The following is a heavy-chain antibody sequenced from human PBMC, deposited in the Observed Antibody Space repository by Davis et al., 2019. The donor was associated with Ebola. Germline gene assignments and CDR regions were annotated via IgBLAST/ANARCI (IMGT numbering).Heavy chain of an antibody. CDR2: IKQDGSEK. CDR1: GFTFSSYW. V-gene: IGHV3-7*03. CDR3: ARDREEYSSGWTRLFDY. J-gene: IGHJ4*02. Sequence: GESLKISCAAAGFTFSSYWMSWVRQAPGKGLEWVANIKQDGSEKYYVDSVKGRFTISRDNAKNSLYLQMNSLRAEDTAVYYCARDREEYSSGWTRLFDYWGQGTLVTVSS. D-gene: IGHD6-19*01.